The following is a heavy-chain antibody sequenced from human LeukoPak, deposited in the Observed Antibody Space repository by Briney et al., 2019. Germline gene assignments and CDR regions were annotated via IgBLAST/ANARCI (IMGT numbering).Heavy chain of an antibody. CDR3: TTGYSGYDFGY. J-gene: IGHJ4*02. Sequence: NTGGSLRLSCAASGFTFSNAWMSWVRQAPGKGLEWVGRIISKTDGGTADYAAPVKGRFTISRDDSKKTLYLQMNSLKTEDTAVYYCTTGYSGYDFGYWGQGTLVTVSS. V-gene: IGHV3-15*01. CDR2: IISKTDGGTA. CDR1: GFTFSNAW. D-gene: IGHD5-12*01.